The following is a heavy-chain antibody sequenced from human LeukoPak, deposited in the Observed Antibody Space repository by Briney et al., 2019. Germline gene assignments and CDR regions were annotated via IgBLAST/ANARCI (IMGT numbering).Heavy chain of an antibody. Sequence: PSETLSLTCTVSGGSISSYYWSWIRQPPGKGLEWIGYIYYSGSTNYNPSLESRVTISVDTSKNQFSLKLNSVTAEDTAVYYCARSPKDKGYFDYWGQGTLVTVSS. J-gene: IGHJ4*02. D-gene: IGHD2-15*01. V-gene: IGHV4-59*12. CDR2: IYYSGST. CDR1: GGSISSYY. CDR3: ARSPKDKGYFDY.